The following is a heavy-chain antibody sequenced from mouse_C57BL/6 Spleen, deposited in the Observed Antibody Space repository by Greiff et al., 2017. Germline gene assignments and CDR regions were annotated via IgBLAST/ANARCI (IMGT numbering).Heavy chain of an antibody. D-gene: IGHD2-14*01. V-gene: IGHV1-76*01. CDR3: AGDNRNFDY. Sequence: VQLQQSGAELVRPGASVKLSCKASGYTFTDYYINWVKQRPGQGLEWIARIYPGSGNTYYNQKFKGKATLTADKSSSTAYMQLSSLTSEDSAVYFCAGDNRNFDYWGQGTTLTVSS. J-gene: IGHJ2*01. CDR1: GYTFTDYY. CDR2: IYPGSGNT.